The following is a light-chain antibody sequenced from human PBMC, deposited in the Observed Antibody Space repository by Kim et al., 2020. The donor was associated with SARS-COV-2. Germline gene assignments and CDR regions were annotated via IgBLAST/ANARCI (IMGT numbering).Light chain of an antibody. V-gene: IGLV3-19*01. CDR2: GKN. Sequence: ALGQTVSITCQGDSLRSYYAIWYQQKPGQAPVLVIYGKNDRPSGIPDRFSGSSSGNTASLTITGAQAEDEADYYCNSRDSSGNHVVFGGGTQLTVL. CDR3: NSRDSSGNHVV. J-gene: IGLJ2*01. CDR1: SLRSYY.